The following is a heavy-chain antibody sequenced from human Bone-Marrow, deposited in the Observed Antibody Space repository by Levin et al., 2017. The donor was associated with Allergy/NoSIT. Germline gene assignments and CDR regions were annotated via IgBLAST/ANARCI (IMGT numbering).Heavy chain of an antibody. V-gene: IGHV5-51*01. J-gene: IGHJ4*02. CDR2: IYPDDSDS. CDR3: AKLISSSSQRHFHY. Sequence: HGESLKISCKASGYIFRTYWIGWVRQMPGKGLEWVGIIYPDDSDSRYSPSFQGRVNISVDKSISTAYLQWSGLKASDSGFYYCAKLISSSSQRHFHYWGQGTLVRVSS. CDR1: GYIFRTYW. D-gene: IGHD2-2*01.